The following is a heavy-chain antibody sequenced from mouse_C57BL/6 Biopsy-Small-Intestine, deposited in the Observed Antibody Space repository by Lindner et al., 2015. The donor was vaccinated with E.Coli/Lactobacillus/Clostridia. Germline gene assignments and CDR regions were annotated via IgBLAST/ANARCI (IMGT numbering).Heavy chain of an antibody. CDR1: GYIFTSRY. CDR3: ARHYGVVKDYYYYYGMDV. Sequence: SVKVSCKASGYIFTSRYMHWVRQAPGQGLEWMGTINPSDGSAKYAQKFQGRITMTTDTSTSTFHMELSSLGSEDTAVYYCARHYGVVKDYYYYYGMDVWGQGTTVTVSS. V-gene: IGHV1-64*01. CDR2: INPSDGSA. J-gene: IGHJ1*01. D-gene: IGHD1-1*01.